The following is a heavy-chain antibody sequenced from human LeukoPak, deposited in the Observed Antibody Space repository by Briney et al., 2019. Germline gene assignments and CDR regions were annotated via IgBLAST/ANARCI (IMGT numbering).Heavy chain of an antibody. CDR3: ARDGADYYGMDV. CDR2: INPNSGGT. Sequence: ASVKVSCKASGYTFTGYYVHWVRQAPGQGLEWMGWINPNSGGTNYAQKFQGRVTMTRDTSISTAYMELSRLRSDDTAVYYCARDGADYYGMDVWGQGTTVTVSS. V-gene: IGHV1-2*02. D-gene: IGHD3-16*01. J-gene: IGHJ6*02. CDR1: GYTFTGYY.